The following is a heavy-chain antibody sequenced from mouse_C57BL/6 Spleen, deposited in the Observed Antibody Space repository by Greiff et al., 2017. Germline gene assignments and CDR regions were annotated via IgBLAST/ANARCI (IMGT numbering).Heavy chain of an antibody. J-gene: IGHJ3*01. V-gene: IGHV1-42*01. D-gene: IGHD2-3*01. Sequence: EVQLQQSGPELVKPGASVKISCKASGYSFTGYYMNWVKQSPEKSLEWIGEINPSTGGTTYNQKFKAKATLTVDKSSSTAYMQLKSLTSEDSAVYYCARGGGYYVAWFAYWGQGTLVTVSA. CDR1: GYSFTGYY. CDR2: INPSTGGT. CDR3: ARGGGYYVAWFAY.